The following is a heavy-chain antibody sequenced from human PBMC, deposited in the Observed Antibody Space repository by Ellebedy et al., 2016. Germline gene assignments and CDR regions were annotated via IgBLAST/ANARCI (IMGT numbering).Heavy chain of an antibody. CDR3: AKGAQLRYFDWLPYYYGMDV. D-gene: IGHD3-9*01. V-gene: IGHV3-30*18. CDR1: GFTFSSYG. J-gene: IGHJ6*02. Sequence: GGSLRLSCAASGFTFSSYGMHWVRQAPGKGLEWVAVISYDGSNKYYADSVKGRFTISRDNSKNTLYLQMNSLRAEDTAVYYCAKGAQLRYFDWLPYYYGMDVWGQGTTVTVSS. CDR2: ISYDGSNK.